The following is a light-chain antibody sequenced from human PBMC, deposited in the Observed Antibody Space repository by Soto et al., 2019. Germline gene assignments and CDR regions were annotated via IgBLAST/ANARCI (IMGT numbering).Light chain of an antibody. Sequence: EMVLTQSPCTLSLSSGSSATLACSASQSVSNDYVAWVQQKPGQAPRLVLYDASSRATGIPDRFSGGGSGTDFTLTISRLEPEDFAVYYCQHYNNWPPITFGQGTRLEIK. V-gene: IGKV3-20*01. CDR2: DAS. CDR3: QHYNNWPPIT. CDR1: QSVSNDY. J-gene: IGKJ5*01.